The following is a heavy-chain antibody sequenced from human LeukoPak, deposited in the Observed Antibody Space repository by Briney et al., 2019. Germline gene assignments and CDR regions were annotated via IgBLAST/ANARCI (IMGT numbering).Heavy chain of an antibody. D-gene: IGHD3-16*01. CDR1: GFTFSSYW. J-gene: IGHJ4*02. CDR2: INQDGTEK. V-gene: IGHV3-7*01. CDR3: ARGKFDFDY. Sequence: GGSLRLSSAASGFTFSSYWMSLVRQAPGKGLEWVANINQDGTEKYYVDSVKGRFTISRDNAKTSLYLQMNSLRAEDTAVYYCARGKFDFDYWGQGTLVTVSS.